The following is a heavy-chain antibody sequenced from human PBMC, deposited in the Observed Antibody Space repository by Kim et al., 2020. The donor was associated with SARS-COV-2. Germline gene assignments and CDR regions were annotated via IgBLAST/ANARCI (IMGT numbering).Heavy chain of an antibody. CDR3: ANYHEGGCFDLGY. CDR1: GCTFINSA. D-gene: IGHD2-2*01. J-gene: IGHJ4*02. V-gene: IGHV1-18*01. Sequence: ASVKVSCKASGCTFINSAISWVRQAPGQGLEWMGWISAHNGNTNYAQKFQGRVTITADKSTSTAYMELRSLRSDDTAVYYCANYHEGGCFDLGYWSQGTL. CDR2: ISAHNGNT.